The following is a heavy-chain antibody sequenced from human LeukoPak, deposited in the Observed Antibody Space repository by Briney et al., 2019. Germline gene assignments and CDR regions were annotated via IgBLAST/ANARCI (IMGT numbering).Heavy chain of an antibody. D-gene: IGHD5-24*01. Sequence: GGSLRLSCAASGFTLSSYGMHWVRQAPGKGLEWVAVISYDGSNKYYADSAKGRFTISRDNSKNTLYLQMNSLRAEDTAVYYCAKDLAEMATITADYWGQGTLVTVSS. CDR2: ISYDGSNK. CDR3: AKDLAEMATITADY. CDR1: GFTLSSYG. J-gene: IGHJ4*02. V-gene: IGHV3-30*18.